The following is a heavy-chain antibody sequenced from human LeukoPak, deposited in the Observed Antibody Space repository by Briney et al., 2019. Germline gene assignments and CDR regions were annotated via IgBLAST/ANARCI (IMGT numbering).Heavy chain of an antibody. D-gene: IGHD1-26*01. V-gene: IGHV1-18*01. CDR1: GYTFTSYG. J-gene: IGHJ4*02. Sequence: ASVKVSCKASGYTFTSYGISWVRQAPGQGLECMGWISAYNGNTNYAQKLQGRVTMTTDTSTSTAYMELRSLRSDDTAVYYCARRGSGSYYFSFDYWGQGTLVTVSS. CDR2: ISAYNGNT. CDR3: ARRGSGSYYFSFDY.